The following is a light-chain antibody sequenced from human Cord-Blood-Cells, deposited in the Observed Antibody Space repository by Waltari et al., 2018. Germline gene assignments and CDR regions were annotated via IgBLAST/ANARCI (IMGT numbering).Light chain of an antibody. Sequence: DIQMTQSPSSLSASVGDRVTITCRASQSISSYLNWYQQKPGKAPKLLIYAASSLQSGVPSRFSGSGSGTDFTLNISSVQPEDFATYYCQQSYSTPPTFGGGTRVEIK. V-gene: IGKV1-39*01. CDR1: QSISSY. J-gene: IGKJ4*01. CDR2: AAS. CDR3: QQSYSTPPT.